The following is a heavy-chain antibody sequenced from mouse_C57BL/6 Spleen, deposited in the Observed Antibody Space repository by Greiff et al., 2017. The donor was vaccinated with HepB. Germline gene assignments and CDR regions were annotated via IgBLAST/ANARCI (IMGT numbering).Heavy chain of an antibody. CDR2: IYPGDGDT. V-gene: IGHV1-82*01. Sequence: LQQSGPELVKPGASVKISCKASGYAFSSSWMNWVKQRPGKGLEWIGRIYPGDGDTNYNGKFKGKATLTADKSSSTAYMQLSSLTSEDSAVYFCARLDPHYYGSFDYWGQGTTLTVSS. D-gene: IGHD1-1*01. CDR1: GYAFSSSW. J-gene: IGHJ2*01. CDR3: ARLDPHYYGSFDY.